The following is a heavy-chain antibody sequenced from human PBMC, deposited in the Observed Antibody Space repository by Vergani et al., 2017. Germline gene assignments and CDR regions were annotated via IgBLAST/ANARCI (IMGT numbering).Heavy chain of an antibody. CDR3: ARDRGVVXAATNYYYYYGMDV. Sequence: QVQLQESGPGLVKPSETLSLTCTVSGGSISSYYWSWIRQPPGKGLEWIGYIYYSGSTNYNPSLKSRVTISVDTSKNQFSLKLSSVTAADTAVYYCARDRGVVXAATNYYYYYGMDVWGQGTTVTVSS. J-gene: IGHJ6*02. CDR2: IYYSGST. D-gene: IGHD2-15*01. V-gene: IGHV4-59*01. CDR1: GGSISSYY.